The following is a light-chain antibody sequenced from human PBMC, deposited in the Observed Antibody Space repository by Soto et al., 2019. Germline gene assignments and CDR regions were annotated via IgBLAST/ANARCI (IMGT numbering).Light chain of an antibody. J-gene: IGKJ4*01. CDR3: QQYGDSLLT. Sequence: ENVLTQSPGTLSLSPGERAILSCRASQTISSSYLAWYQQKPGQTPRLLIYHASNRATGIPDRFSGSGSGTDFTLTISRLEPEDFAVYYCQQYGDSLLTFGGGTKVEIK. CDR1: QTISSSY. CDR2: HAS. V-gene: IGKV3-20*01.